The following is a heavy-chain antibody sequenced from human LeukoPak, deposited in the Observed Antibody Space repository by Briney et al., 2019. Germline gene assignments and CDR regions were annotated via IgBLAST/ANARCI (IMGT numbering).Heavy chain of an antibody. J-gene: IGHJ6*03. CDR2: VYYTGYT. V-gene: IGHV4-59*01. Sequence: SETLSLTCTVSGGSISTYFWNWIRQPPGKGLEWIGYVYYTGYTNYDPSLKSRVTISLDTSKNQFSLKVSSVTAADTAVYCCASRHSKQQPYYYYMDIWGKGTTVTVSS. D-gene: IGHD6-13*01. CDR3: ASRHSKQQPYYYYMDI. CDR1: GGSISTYF.